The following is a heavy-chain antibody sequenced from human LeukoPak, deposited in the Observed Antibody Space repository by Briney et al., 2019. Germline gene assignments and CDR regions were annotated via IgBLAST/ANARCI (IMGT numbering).Heavy chain of an antibody. D-gene: IGHD4/OR15-4a*01. J-gene: IGHJ4*02. CDR3: ARGDYGLTFDY. Sequence: SETLSLTCTVSGGSISSYYWSWIRQPPGKGLEWIGYIYYSGSTNYNPSLKSRVTISVDTSKNQFSLKLSSVTAADTAMYYCARGDYGLTFDYWGQGTLVTVSS. V-gene: IGHV4-59*01. CDR1: GGSISSYY. CDR2: IYYSGST.